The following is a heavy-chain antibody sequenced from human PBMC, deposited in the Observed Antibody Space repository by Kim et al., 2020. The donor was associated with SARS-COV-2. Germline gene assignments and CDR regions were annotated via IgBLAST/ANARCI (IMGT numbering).Heavy chain of an antibody. Sequence: NHTYAQGFTGRFVLSLDTSVSTAYLQISSLRAEDTAVYYCARGPGGMDVWGQGTTVTVSS. V-gene: IGHV7-4-1*02. CDR3: ARGPGGMDV. J-gene: IGHJ6*02. CDR2: NH.